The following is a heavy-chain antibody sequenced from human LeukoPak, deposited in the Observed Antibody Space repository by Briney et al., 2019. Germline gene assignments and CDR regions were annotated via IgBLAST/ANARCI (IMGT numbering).Heavy chain of an antibody. CDR3: AKDTRSCSGGSCYSPGGLFY. CDR2: IRYDGSNK. J-gene: IGHJ4*02. V-gene: IGHV3-30*02. CDR1: GFTFSSYG. Sequence: GGSLRLSCAASGFTFSSYGMHWVRQAPGKGLEWVAFIRYDGSNKYYADSVKGRFTISRDNSKNTLYLQMNSLRAEDTAVYYCAKDTRSCSGGSCYSPGGLFYWGQGTLVAVSS. D-gene: IGHD2-15*01.